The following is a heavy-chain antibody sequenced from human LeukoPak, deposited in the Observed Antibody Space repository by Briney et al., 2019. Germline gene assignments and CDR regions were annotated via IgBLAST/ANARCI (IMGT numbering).Heavy chain of an antibody. CDR2: IRGSGGST. CDR3: AKGGSYYDFWSGYYHFDY. Sequence: PGGSLRLSCAAYGFTFSNYGMHWVRQAPGKGLEWVSSIRGSGGSTYYADSVKGRYTISRDNSKNTLSLQMNSLRAEDTAVYYCAKGGSYYDFWSGYYHFDYWGQGTLVTVSS. V-gene: IGHV3-23*01. D-gene: IGHD3-3*01. J-gene: IGHJ4*02. CDR1: GFTFSNYG.